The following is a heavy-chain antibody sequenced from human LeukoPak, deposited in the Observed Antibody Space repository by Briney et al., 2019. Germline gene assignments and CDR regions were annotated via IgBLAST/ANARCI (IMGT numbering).Heavy chain of an antibody. V-gene: IGHV3-23*01. CDR2: ISGSGAGT. D-gene: IGHD4-11*01. CDR1: GFILRSYT. CDR3: AKQNTVTLIDY. J-gene: IGHJ4*02. Sequence: PGGSLRLSCVASGFILRSYTMSWVRRAPGKGLEWVSAISGSGAGTDYADSVKGRFTISRDNSKSTLYLQMNNLRAEDTAVYYCAKQNTVTLIDYWDQGTLVTVSS.